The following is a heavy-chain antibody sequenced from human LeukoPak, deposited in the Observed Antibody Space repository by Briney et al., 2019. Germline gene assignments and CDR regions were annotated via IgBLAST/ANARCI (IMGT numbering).Heavy chain of an antibody. CDR1: GYSISSGYY. V-gene: IGHV4-38-2*02. CDR2: IYHSGST. J-gene: IGHJ4*02. CDR3: ARSPHYGSGSYYNYYFDY. D-gene: IGHD3-10*01. Sequence: SETLSLTCTVSGYSISSGYYWGWIRQPPGKGLEWIGSIYHSGSTYYNPSLKSRVTISVDTSKNQFSLKLSSVTAADTAVYYCARSPHYGSGSYYNYYFDYWGQGTLVTVSS.